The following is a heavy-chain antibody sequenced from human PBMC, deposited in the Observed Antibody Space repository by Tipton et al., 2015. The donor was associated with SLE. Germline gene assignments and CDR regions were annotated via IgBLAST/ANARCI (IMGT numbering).Heavy chain of an antibody. CDR3: ARLGQTYPDAFDT. CDR2: LSNRGGT. V-gene: IGHV4-59*01. D-gene: IGHD3-16*01. J-gene: IGHJ3*02. CDR1: GGPITGYF. Sequence: GSLRLSCNVSGGPITGYFWSWVRQPPGERPECLGYLSNRGGTKYNPSLKSRVSISADTSKNLFSLKLKSLIAADTAVYYCARLGQTYPDAFDTWGRGIMVTVSS.